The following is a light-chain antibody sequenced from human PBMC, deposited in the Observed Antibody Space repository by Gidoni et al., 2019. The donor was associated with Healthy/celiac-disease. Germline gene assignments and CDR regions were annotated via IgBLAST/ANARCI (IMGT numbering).Light chain of an antibody. V-gene: IGLV1-40*01. J-gene: IGLJ2*01. CDR3: QSYDSSLSGSHVV. Sequence: QSVLTQPPSVSGAPGQRVPISCTGSSSNIGAGYDVHWYQQLPGTAPKLLIYANSNRPSGVPDRFSGSKSGTSASLAITGLQAEDEADYYCQSYDSSLSGSHVVFGGGTKLTVL. CDR1: SSNIGAGYD. CDR2: ANS.